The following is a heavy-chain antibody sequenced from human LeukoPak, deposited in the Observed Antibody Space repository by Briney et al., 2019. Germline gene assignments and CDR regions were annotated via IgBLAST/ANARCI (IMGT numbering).Heavy chain of an antibody. Sequence: GGSLRLSCVASGFTFTTYAMGWVRQVPGKGLEWVSYISSSGSTIYYADSVKGRFTISRDNAKNSLYLQMNSLRAEDTAVYYCAELGITMIGGVWGKGTTVTISS. V-gene: IGHV3-48*03. CDR1: GFTFTTYA. J-gene: IGHJ6*04. CDR3: AELGITMIGGV. D-gene: IGHD3-10*02. CDR2: ISSSGSTI.